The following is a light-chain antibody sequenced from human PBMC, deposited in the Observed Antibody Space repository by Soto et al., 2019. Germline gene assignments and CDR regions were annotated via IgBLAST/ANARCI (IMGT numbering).Light chain of an antibody. CDR1: QSVGSY. CDR2: DAS. Sequence: EIVLTQSPATLSLSPGERATLSCRASQSVGSYLAWYQQKPGQAPRLLIYDASNRAAGIPARFSGSGSGTDFTLTISSLEPEDFAVYXCQQRGNSLPFGGGTKVEIK. CDR3: QQRGNSLP. V-gene: IGKV3-11*01. J-gene: IGKJ4*01.